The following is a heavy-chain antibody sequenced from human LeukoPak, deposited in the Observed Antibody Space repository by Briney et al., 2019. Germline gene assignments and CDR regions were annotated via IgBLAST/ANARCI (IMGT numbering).Heavy chain of an antibody. Sequence: GGSLRLSCAASGFTFSSYAMSWVRQAPGKGLEWVSAISGSGGSTYYADSVKGRFTISRDNSKNTLYLQMNSLRAEDTAVYYCARRGRASYADYYYYGMDVWGKGTTVTVSS. CDR3: ARRGRASYADYYYYGMDV. V-gene: IGHV3-23*01. CDR2: ISGSGGST. CDR1: GFTFSSYA. J-gene: IGHJ6*04. D-gene: IGHD1-26*01.